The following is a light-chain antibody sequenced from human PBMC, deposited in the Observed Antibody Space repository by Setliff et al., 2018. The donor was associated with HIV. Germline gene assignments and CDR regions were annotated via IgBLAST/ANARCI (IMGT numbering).Light chain of an antibody. CDR1: KLGEKY. CDR2: QDF. J-gene: IGLJ1*01. V-gene: IGLV3-1*01. Sequence: SYELAQPPSVSVSPGQTVNITCSGDKLGEKYACWYQQKPGQSPVLVIYQDFKRPSGIPERFSGSNSGSTATLTITETQGMDEADYYCQAWDSMTAWVFGTGTKVTVL. CDR3: QAWDSMTAWV.